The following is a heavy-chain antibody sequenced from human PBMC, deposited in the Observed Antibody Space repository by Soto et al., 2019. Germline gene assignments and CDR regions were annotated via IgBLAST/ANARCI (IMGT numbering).Heavy chain of an antibody. V-gene: IGHV4-34*01. D-gene: IGHD3-16*01. J-gene: IGHJ4*02. CDR3: ASSPPLRG. CDR1: GGSFIGYY. CDR2: INHSGST. Sequence: SETVSLTCAVYGGSFIGYYWSWIRQPPGKGLEWIGEINHSGSTNYNPSLKSRVTISVDTSKNQFSLKLSSVTAADTAVYYCASSPPLRGWGQGTLVTVSS.